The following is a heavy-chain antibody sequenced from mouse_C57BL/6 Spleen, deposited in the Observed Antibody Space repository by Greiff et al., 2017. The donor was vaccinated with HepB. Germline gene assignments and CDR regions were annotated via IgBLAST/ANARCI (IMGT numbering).Heavy chain of an antibody. Sequence: VQLQQSGAELVRPGTSVKMSCKASGYTFTNYWIGWAKQRPGHGLEWIGDIYPGGGYTNYNEKFKGKATLTADKSSSTAYMQFSSLTSEDSAIYYGARGEVTTGSWFAYWGQGTLVTVSA. CDR2: IYPGGGYT. J-gene: IGHJ3*01. CDR3: ARGEVTTGSWFAY. D-gene: IGHD2-2*01. CDR1: GYTFTNYW. V-gene: IGHV1-63*01.